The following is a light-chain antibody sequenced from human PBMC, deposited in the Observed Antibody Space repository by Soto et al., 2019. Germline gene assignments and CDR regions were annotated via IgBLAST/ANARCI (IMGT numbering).Light chain of an antibody. CDR3: QQYVSSPLYT. J-gene: IGKJ2*01. Sequence: NVLTQSLGTLSLSPGERATLSCRTSQSVGSTHLAWYQQKPGQAPRLLIHGVSSRAAGIPDRFSGSGSGTDFTLTISRLEPEDFAVYYCQQYVSSPLYTFGQGTKLEIK. V-gene: IGKV3-20*01. CDR2: GVS. CDR1: QSVGSTH.